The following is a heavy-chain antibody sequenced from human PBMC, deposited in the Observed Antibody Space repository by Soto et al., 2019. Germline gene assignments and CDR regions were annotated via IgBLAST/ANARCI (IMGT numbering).Heavy chain of an antibody. D-gene: IGHD1-7*01. Sequence: QVQLQESGPGLVKPSGTLSLTCAVSGGSFTSNNWWTWVRQPPGQGLGWDGEIYPTGSTNYNPSPKSRVPLSVDKPENQFSLKVASLTPGDPAGYSVRSREAGTSVDSGGQGPLVTVSS. J-gene: IGHJ5*01. V-gene: IGHV4-4*02. CDR1: GGSFTSNNW. CDR2: IYPTGST. CDR3: RSREAGTSVDS.